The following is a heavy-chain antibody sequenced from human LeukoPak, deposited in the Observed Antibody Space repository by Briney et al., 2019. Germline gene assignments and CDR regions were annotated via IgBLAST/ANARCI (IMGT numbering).Heavy chain of an antibody. CDR3: ARDKLRFLEWSSLYFDY. D-gene: IGHD3-3*01. V-gene: IGHV4-39*07. J-gene: IGHJ4*02. CDR1: GGSISSNGYY. CDR2: IYYSGGT. Sequence: SETLSLTCTVSGGSISSNGYYWAWFRQPPGKGLEWIGSIYYSGGTYYNPSLKSRVTISIDTSKNQFSLKLRSVTAADTAVYYCARDKLRFLEWSSLYFDYWGQGTLVTVSS.